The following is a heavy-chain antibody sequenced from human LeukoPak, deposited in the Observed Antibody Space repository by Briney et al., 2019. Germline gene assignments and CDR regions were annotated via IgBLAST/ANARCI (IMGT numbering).Heavy chain of an antibody. CDR2: ISSSSSYI. CDR1: GFTFSSYS. V-gene: IGHV3-21*04. CDR3: ARAPPYSSTWPLDY. D-gene: IGHD6-13*01. J-gene: IGHJ4*02. Sequence: GGSLRLSCAASGFTFSSYSMNWVRQAPGKGLEWVSSISSSSSYIYYADSVKGRFTISRGSSKNTLYLQMHSLRAEDTAVYYCARAPPYSSTWPLDYWGQGTLVTVSS.